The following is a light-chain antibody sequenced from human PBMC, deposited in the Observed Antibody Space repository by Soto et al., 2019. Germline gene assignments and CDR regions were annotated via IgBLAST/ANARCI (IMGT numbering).Light chain of an antibody. Sequence: EIVLTQSPGTLSLSPGERATLSCRASQSVTSTHLAWYQQKPGQAPRLLIYGASSRATGIPDRFSGSGSGTGFTLTISRLEPEDLSVYYCQQYGSSPWTFGQRTKVEIK. CDR2: GAS. CDR3: QQYGSSPWT. V-gene: IGKV3-20*01. J-gene: IGKJ1*01. CDR1: QSVTSTH.